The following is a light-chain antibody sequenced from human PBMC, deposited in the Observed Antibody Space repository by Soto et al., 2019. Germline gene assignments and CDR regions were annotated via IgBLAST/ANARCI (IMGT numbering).Light chain of an antibody. J-gene: IGKJ5*01. V-gene: IGKV3-15*01. CDR2: DAS. Sequence: EIVMTQSPATPSVSPGEGATLSCRASQSVNNNLAWYQQKPGQAPRLLIFDASTRATGIPARFSGTGSGTEFTLTISSLQSEDFAVYYCQQYNRWFSITFGQGTRLEIK. CDR3: QQYNRWFSIT. CDR1: QSVNNN.